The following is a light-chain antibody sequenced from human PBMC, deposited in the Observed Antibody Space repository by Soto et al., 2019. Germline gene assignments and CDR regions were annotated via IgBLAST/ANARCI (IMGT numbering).Light chain of an antibody. CDR2: DDS. Sequence: DSQRTHFRSALSASIDYRVTGTCRSSQNVNNWLAWYQHKPGKDPQLLIYDDSVLETGVPSRFSGSGSGKEFTLTISSLQPDDFATYYCHQYNSYSWTFGQGTKVDI. CDR3: HQYNSYSWT. CDR1: QNVNNW. J-gene: IGKJ1*01. V-gene: IGKV1-5*01.